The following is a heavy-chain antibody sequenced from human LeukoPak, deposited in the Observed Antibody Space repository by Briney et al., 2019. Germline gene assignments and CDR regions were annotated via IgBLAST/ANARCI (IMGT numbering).Heavy chain of an antibody. CDR2: IYTSGST. Sequence: SETLSLTCSVSTGSVIPYYWSWIRQPAGKGLEWIGRIYTSGSTTYNPSLKSRVTISVDTSKNQFSLKLSSVTAADTAVYYCARDRGDGYNSGYFEYWGQGTLVTVSS. V-gene: IGHV4-4*07. J-gene: IGHJ4*02. CDR3: ARDRGDGYNSGYFEY. D-gene: IGHD5-24*01. CDR1: TGSVIPYY.